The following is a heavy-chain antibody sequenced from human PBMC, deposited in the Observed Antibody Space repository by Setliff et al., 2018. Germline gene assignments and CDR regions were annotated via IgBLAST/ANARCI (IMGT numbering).Heavy chain of an antibody. CDR2: ISAYNGYI. Sequence: ASVKVSCKASGYAFGSSGISWVRQAPGQGLEWMGWISAYNGYIVYAQKFQGRVTMPTDTSTTTAYMEVRSLRSDDTAVYYCARDRKEIVVKPPAASLDYWGQGTQVTVS. CDR1: GYAFGSSG. J-gene: IGHJ4*02. V-gene: IGHV1-18*01. CDR3: ARDRKEIVVKPPAASLDY. D-gene: IGHD2-2*01.